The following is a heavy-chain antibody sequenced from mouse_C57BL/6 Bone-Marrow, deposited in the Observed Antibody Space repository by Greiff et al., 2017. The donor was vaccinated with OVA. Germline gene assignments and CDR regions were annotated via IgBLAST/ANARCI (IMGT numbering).Heavy chain of an antibody. J-gene: IGHJ4*01. V-gene: IGHV2-9-1*01. CDR3: ARKGDYDEGWAMDY. D-gene: IGHD2-4*01. CDR2: IWTGGGT. Sequence: VQRVESGPGLVAPSQSLSITCTVSGFSLTSYAISWVRQPPGKGLEWLGVIWTGGGTNYNSALKSRLSISKDNSKSQVFLKMNSLQTDDTARYYCARKGDYDEGWAMDYWGQGTSVTVSS. CDR1: GFSLTSYA.